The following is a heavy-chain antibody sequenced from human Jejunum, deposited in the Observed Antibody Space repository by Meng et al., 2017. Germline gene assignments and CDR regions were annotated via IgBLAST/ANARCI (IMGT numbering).Heavy chain of an antibody. CDR2: ISPSSDYT. J-gene: IGHJ4*02. D-gene: IGHD3-16*01. CDR3: VLMSKATAEGLDY. CDR1: GYTVTTYL. V-gene: IGHV1-46*01. Sequence: QGQLWRSGAGVQKPGAEVKGSCNASGYTVTTYLIHWVRQAPGPGLEYMGIISPSSDYTKYAQKFKGRVTMTRDMSTSTVYMELSSLRAEDTAVYYCVLMSKATAEGLDYWGQGTLVTVSS.